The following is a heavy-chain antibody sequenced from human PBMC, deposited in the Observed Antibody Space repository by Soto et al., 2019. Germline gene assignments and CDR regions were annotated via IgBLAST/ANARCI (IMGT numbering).Heavy chain of an antibody. Sequence: GGSLRLSCAASGFTVSTYDMNWVRQAPGKGLEWVSYISSWSSITYYADSVKGRFTISRDDAKNSLYLQMNSLRDEDTAVYYCVRQGDYWGQGTLVTVPS. CDR1: GFTVSTYD. CDR2: ISSWSSIT. J-gene: IGHJ4*02. V-gene: IGHV3-48*02. CDR3: VRQGDY.